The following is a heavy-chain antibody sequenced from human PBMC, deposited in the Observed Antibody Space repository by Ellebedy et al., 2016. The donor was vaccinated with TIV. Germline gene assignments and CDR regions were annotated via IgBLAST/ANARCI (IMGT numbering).Heavy chain of an antibody. Sequence: GGSLRLXXTASGFTFSDYWMIWVRQAPGKGLEWVANIKQDGSEKFYVDSVKGRFTISRDNTKNSLYLQMDSLRAEDTAVYYCARAIGSSSSFWGQGTLVTVSS. CDR3: ARAIGSSSSF. CDR1: GFTFSDYW. D-gene: IGHD6-6*01. CDR2: IKQDGSEK. J-gene: IGHJ4*02. V-gene: IGHV3-7*04.